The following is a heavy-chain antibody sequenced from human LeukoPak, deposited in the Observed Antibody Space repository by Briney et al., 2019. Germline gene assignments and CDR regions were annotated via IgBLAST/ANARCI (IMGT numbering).Heavy chain of an antibody. V-gene: IGHV1-18*01. J-gene: IGHJ5*02. D-gene: IGHD3-22*01. CDR2: ISAYNGNT. CDR1: GYTFTSYG. CDR3: ARGSYYYDSSGYYFVWFDP. Sequence: GASVKVSCKASGYTFTSYGISWVRQAPGQGLEWMGWISAYNGNTNYAQKLQGRVTMTTDTSTSTAYMVLRSLRSDDTAVYYCARGSYYYDSSGYYFVWFDPWGQGTLVTVSS.